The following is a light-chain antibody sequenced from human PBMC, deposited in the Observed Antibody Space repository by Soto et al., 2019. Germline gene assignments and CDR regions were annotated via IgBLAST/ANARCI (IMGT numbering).Light chain of an antibody. J-gene: IGKJ1*01. Sequence: EIVLTQSPDTVSLSPGEGATLSCRASQSVSSSELAWYQQKPGQVPRLLIYGASRRATGVSDRFSGSGSGTDFSLTLSRLEPEDFAVYYCQQYYSSPRTFGQGTKVELK. CDR2: GAS. CDR1: QSVSSSE. V-gene: IGKV3-20*01. CDR3: QQYYSSPRT.